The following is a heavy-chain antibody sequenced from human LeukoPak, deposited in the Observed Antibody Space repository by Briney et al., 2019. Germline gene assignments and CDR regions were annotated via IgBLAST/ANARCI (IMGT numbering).Heavy chain of an antibody. D-gene: IGHD1-14*01. J-gene: IGHJ4*02. CDR1: GFTFEVYG. CDR3: TRDTNPYYFDY. Sequence: GGSLRLSCAVSGFTFEVYGMSWVRQAPGKGLEWVGFIRSKAYGGTTEYAASVKGRFTISRDDSKSIAYLQMNSLKTEDTAVYYCTRDTNPYYFDYWGQGTLVTVSS. V-gene: IGHV3-49*04. CDR2: IRSKAYGGTT.